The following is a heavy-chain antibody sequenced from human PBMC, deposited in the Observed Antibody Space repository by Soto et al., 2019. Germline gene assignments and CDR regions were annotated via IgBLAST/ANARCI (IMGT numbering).Heavy chain of an antibody. Sequence: EVQLLESGGDLVQPGGSLRLSCAASGFTFSSYAMTWVRQAPGKGLEWVTVISGSGGRTYYADSVKGRFTISRDNSKNTLYLQMNGLRAEETAVYYCAKETNDSGEAEGYLELWGRGTLVTVSS. CDR3: AKETNDSGEAEGYLEL. V-gene: IGHV3-23*01. CDR1: GFTFSSYA. CDR2: ISGSGGRT. J-gene: IGHJ2*01. D-gene: IGHD4-17*01.